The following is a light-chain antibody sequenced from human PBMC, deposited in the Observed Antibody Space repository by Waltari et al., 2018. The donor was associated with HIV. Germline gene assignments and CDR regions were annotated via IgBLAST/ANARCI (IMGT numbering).Light chain of an antibody. CDR1: SSNIGSNT. CDR2: SNN. J-gene: IGLJ2*01. Sequence: QSVLTQPPSASGTPGQRVTISCSGSSSNIGSNTVNWYQQLPGTAPKLLIYSNNQRPSGARDRFSGSKSGTSASLAISGLQSEDEADYYCAAWDDSLNGVVFGGGTKLTVL. CDR3: AAWDDSLNGVV. V-gene: IGLV1-44*01.